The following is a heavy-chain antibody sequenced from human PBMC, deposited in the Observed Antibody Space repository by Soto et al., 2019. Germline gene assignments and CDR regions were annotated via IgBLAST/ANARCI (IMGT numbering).Heavy chain of an antibody. Sequence: GEALKISCKGSGYSFSTYWISWVRQMPGKGLEWMGRIDPSDSYTNYSPSFQGHVTISADKSLSTAYLQWSSLKASDTAMYYCARHGIVGAPNYWGQGTLVTVSS. V-gene: IGHV5-10-1*01. CDR1: GYSFSTYW. D-gene: IGHD1-26*01. J-gene: IGHJ4*02. CDR3: ARHGIVGAPNY. CDR2: IDPSDSYT.